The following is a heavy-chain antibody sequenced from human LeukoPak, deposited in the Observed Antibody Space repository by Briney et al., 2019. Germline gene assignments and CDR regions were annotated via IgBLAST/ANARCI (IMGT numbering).Heavy chain of an antibody. J-gene: IGHJ3*02. D-gene: IGHD6-19*01. V-gene: IGHV4-39*07. Sequence: SETLSLTCTVSGGSISSSSYYWGWIRQPPGKGLEWIGSMYYSGSTYYHPSLKSRVTISVDTSKNQFSLKLSSVTAADTAVYYCARVQLMLAVAVADAFDIWGQGTMVTVSS. CDR1: GGSISSSSYY. CDR2: MYYSGST. CDR3: ARVQLMLAVAVADAFDI.